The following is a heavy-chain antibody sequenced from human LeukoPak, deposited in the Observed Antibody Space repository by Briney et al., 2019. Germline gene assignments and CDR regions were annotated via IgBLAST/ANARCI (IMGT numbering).Heavy chain of an antibody. Sequence: GGSLRLSCAASGFTFSSYSMNWVRQAPGKGLEWVSYISSSSSTIYYADSVKGRFTISRGNAKNSLYLQMNSLRAEDTAVYYCASMDIVVVPAVTDDAFDIWGQGTMVTVSS. CDR2: ISSSSSTI. J-gene: IGHJ3*02. V-gene: IGHV3-48*01. D-gene: IGHD2-2*03. CDR1: GFTFSSYS. CDR3: ASMDIVVVPAVTDDAFDI.